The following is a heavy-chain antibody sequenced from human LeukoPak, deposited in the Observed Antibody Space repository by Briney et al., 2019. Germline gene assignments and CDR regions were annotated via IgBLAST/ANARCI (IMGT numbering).Heavy chain of an antibody. D-gene: IGHD2-15*01. Sequence: PSETLSLTCTVSGGSISSYYWSWIRQPPGKGLEWIGYIYYSGSTNYNPSLKSRVTISVDTSKNQFSLKLSSVTAADTAVYYCARDFPSDCSGGSCYSSWFDPWGQGTLVAVSS. J-gene: IGHJ5*02. V-gene: IGHV4-59*01. CDR2: IYYSGST. CDR1: GGSISSYY. CDR3: ARDFPSDCSGGSCYSSWFDP.